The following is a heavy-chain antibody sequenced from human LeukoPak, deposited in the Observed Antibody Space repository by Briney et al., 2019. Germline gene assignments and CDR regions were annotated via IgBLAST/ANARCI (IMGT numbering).Heavy chain of an antibody. J-gene: IGHJ4*02. CDR2: IKSKTDGGTT. CDR1: GFTFSNAW. D-gene: IGHD5-18*01. V-gene: IGHV3-15*01. Sequence: GGSLRLSCAASGFTFSNAWMSWVRQAPGKGLEWVGRIKSKTDGGTTDYAAPVKGRFTISRDDSKNTLYLQMNSLKTEDTAVYYCAKVSSSNGYSYGNGLDYWGQGTLVTVSS. CDR3: AKVSSSNGYSYGNGLDY.